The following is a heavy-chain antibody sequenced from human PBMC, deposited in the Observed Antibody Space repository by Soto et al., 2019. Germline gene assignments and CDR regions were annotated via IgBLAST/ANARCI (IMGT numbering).Heavy chain of an antibody. CDR2: IVVGNGNT. CDR3: AADQLYYLA. CDR1: GFTFSTSA. J-gene: IGHJ1*01. V-gene: IGHV1-58*03. D-gene: IGHD2-8*01. Sequence: QMQVVQSGPEVKKPGTSVKVSCKASGFTFSTSAVQWVRQARGQRLEWIGWIVVGNGNTNYAQNFQERVTITRDMSTSTAYLELSSLRSEDTAVYYCAADQLYYLAGGQGTLVTVSS.